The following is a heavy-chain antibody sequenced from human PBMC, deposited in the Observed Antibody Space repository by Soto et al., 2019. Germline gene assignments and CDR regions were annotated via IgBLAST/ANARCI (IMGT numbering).Heavy chain of an antibody. J-gene: IGHJ4*02. V-gene: IGHV3-30-3*01. Sequence: QVQLVESGGGVVQPGRSLRLSCAASGFTFSSYAMHWVRQAPGKGLEWVAIISYVETNKYYAESVKGRFTVSRDNSRNPVYLQMNSLRAEDTAMYYCARDRELTTRNSFNYWGQGTLVTVSS. CDR1: GFTFSSYA. CDR2: ISYVETNK. D-gene: IGHD4-4*01. CDR3: ARDRELTTRNSFNY.